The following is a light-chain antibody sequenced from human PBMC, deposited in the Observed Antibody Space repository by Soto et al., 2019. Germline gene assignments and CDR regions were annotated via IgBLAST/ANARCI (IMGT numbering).Light chain of an antibody. CDR3: SSYAGSNNVI. V-gene: IGLV2-8*01. Sequence: QSVLTQPPSASGSPGQSVTISCTGTSSDVGGYNYVSWYQQYPGKAPKLLIYEVTKRPSGVPDRFAGSKSGNTAPLTVSGLQAEDESVYYCSSYAGSNNVIFGGGTKLTVL. CDR2: EVT. CDR1: SSDVGGYNY. J-gene: IGLJ2*01.